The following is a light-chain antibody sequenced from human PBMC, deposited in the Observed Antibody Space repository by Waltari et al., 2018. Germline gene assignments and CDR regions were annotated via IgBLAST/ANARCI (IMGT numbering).Light chain of an antibody. CDR3: CSYAGSYTWV. J-gene: IGLJ3*02. V-gene: IGLV2-11*01. CDR2: DVS. Sequence: YQQHPGKAPKLMMYDVSKRPSGVPDRFSGSKSGNTASLTISGLQAEDEADYYCCSYAGSYTWVFGGGTKLTVL.